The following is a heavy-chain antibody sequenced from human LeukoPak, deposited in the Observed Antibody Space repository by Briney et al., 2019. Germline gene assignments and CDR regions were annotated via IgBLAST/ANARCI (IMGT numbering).Heavy chain of an antibody. Sequence: GASVNVSCKASGYTFTGYYMHWVRQAPGQGREGMGWINPNSGGTNYAQKFQGRVTMTRDTSISTAYMELSRLRSDDTAVYYCAREYSSSGGRFDYWGQGTLVTVSS. V-gene: IGHV1-2*02. J-gene: IGHJ4*02. CDR2: INPNSGGT. D-gene: IGHD6-6*01. CDR3: AREYSSSGGRFDY. CDR1: GYTFTGYY.